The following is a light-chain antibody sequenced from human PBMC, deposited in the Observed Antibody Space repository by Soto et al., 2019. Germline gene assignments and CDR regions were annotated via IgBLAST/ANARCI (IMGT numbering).Light chain of an antibody. CDR3: SSYTSSSTLRGV. J-gene: IGLJ2*01. Sequence: QSALTQPASVSGSPGQSITISCTGTSSDVGGYNYVSWYQQHPGKAPKLMIYEDSNRPSGVSTRFSGSKSGNTASLTISGLQAEDEADYYCSSYTSSSTLRGVFGGGTKLTVL. CDR1: SSDVGGYNY. V-gene: IGLV2-14*01. CDR2: EDS.